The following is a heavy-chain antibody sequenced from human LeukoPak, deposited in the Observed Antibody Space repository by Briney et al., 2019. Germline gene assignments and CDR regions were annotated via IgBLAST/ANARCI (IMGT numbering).Heavy chain of an antibody. Sequence: PSETLSLTCTVSGGSVSSGSYYWSWIRQPPGKGLEWIGYIYYSGSTYYNPSLKSRVTISVDTSKNQFSLKLSSVTAADTAVYCCARDLLNEGNHLDYWGQGTLVTVSS. V-gene: IGHV4-30-4*08. CDR1: GGSVSSGSYY. J-gene: IGHJ4*02. D-gene: IGHD4-23*01. CDR2: IYYSGST. CDR3: ARDLLNEGNHLDY.